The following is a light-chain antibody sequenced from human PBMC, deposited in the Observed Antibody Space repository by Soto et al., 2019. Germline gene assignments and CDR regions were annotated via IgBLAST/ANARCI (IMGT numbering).Light chain of an antibody. Sequence: VMTQSPGSRPLAPGEPAPISCRASQSVRHSNGFIYLDWYLQKPGQSQQLLIYLGSNRASGAPDRFSGSGSGTDFTLKISRVEAEDVGVYYCMQDLQNPWTFGQGTKVDFK. CDR1: QSVRHSNGFIY. CDR2: LGS. CDR3: MQDLQNPWT. J-gene: IGKJ1*01. V-gene: IGKV2-28*01.